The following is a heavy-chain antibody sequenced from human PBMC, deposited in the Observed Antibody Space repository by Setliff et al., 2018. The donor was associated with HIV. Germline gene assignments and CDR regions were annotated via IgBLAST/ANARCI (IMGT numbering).Heavy chain of an antibody. CDR3: ARDVWGSYSPSHYYGMDV. CDR2: ISAYNGNT. V-gene: IGHV1-18*01. D-gene: IGHD1-26*01. J-gene: IGHJ6*02. CDR1: GYTFTSYG. Sequence: GASVKVSCKASGYTFTSYGISWVRQAPGQGLEWMGWISAYNGNTNYAQKLQGRVTMTTDTSTSTAYMELRSLRSDDTAVYYCARDVWGSYSPSHYYGMDVWGQGTTVTVSS.